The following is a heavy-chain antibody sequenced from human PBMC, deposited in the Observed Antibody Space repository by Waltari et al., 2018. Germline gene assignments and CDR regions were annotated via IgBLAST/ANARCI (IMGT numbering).Heavy chain of an antibody. Sequence: QVQLVESGGGVVQPGRSLRLSCAASGFTFSSYAMHWVRQAPGKGLEWVAVISYDGSNKYYADSVKGRFTISRDNSKNTLYLQMNSLRAEDTAVYYCAREKSELLWFGEWIWDYYGMDVWGQGTTVTVSS. D-gene: IGHD3-10*01. J-gene: IGHJ6*02. CDR1: GFTFSSYA. CDR2: ISYDGSNK. CDR3: AREKSELLWFGEWIWDYYGMDV. V-gene: IGHV3-30*01.